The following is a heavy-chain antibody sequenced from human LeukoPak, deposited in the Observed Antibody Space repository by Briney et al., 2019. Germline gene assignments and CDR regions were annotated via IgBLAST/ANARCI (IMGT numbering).Heavy chain of an antibody. V-gene: IGHV3-21*01. J-gene: IGHJ4*02. CDR2: IISSTTYT. Sequence: GGSLRLSCAASGFTFSDNSMNWGRQAPGKGLEWVSSIISSTTYTYYADSVKGRFTISRDNPKNSLFLQMNSLRPEDTAVYYCAKETHPYCSGGSCYSAGYYFDYWGQGTLVTVSS. CDR3: AKETHPYCSGGSCYSAGYYFDY. CDR1: GFTFSDNS. D-gene: IGHD2-15*01.